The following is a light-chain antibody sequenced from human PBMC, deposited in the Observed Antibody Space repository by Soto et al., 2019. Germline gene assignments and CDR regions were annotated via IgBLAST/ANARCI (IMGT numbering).Light chain of an antibody. CDR1: SSDVGGYNY. J-gene: IGLJ2*01. V-gene: IGLV2-14*01. Sequence: QSALTQPASVSGSPGQSITISCTGTSSDVGGYNYVSWYQQYPGKAPKLMISEVSNRPSGVSNRFSGSKSGSTASLTISGLQAEDEADYYCSSYTSSNTLVVFGGGTKVTVL. CDR3: SSYTSSNTLVV. CDR2: EVS.